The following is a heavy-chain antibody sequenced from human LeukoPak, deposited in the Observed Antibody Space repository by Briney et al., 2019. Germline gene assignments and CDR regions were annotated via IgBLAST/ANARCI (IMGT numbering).Heavy chain of an antibody. V-gene: IGHV3-11*04. CDR3: ARDPTRRDYFDY. Sequence: GGSLRLSCAASGFTFSDYYIRCICRAPGKGLEWVSYISSSGSTIYYADSVKGRFTISRDNAKNSLYLQMNSLRAEDTAVYYCARDPTRRDYFDYWGQGTLVTVSS. CDR2: ISSSGSTI. J-gene: IGHJ4*02. CDR1: GFTFSDYY. D-gene: IGHD2-15*01.